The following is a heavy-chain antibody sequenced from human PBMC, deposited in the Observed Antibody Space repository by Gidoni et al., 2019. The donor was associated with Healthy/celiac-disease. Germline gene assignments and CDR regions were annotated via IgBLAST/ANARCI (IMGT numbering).Heavy chain of an antibody. V-gene: IGHV3-21*01. J-gene: IGHJ5*02. CDR3: ATSSQPADQLLVPFDP. CDR2: ISSSSSYI. D-gene: IGHD2-2*01. Sequence: EVQLVESGGGLVKPGGSLRLSCAASGFTFSSYSMNWVRQAPGKGLEWVSSISSSSSYIYYADSVKGRFTISRDNAKNSLYLQMNSLRAEDTAVYYCATSSQPADQLLVPFDPWGQGTLVTVSS. CDR1: GFTFSSYS.